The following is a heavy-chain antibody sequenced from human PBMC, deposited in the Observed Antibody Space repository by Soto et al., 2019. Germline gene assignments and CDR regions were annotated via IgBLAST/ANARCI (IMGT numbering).Heavy chain of an antibody. CDR3: PHRPAPPGHFSY. CDR1: GFSLSTSGVG. V-gene: IGHV2-5*02. CDR2: IYWDDDK. J-gene: IGHJ4*02. Sequence: QITLKESGPTLVKPTQTLTLTCTFSGFSLSTSGVGVGWIRQPPGKALEWLALIYWDDDKRYTPSLKSRLTIPTDPSKTHVVLTITNMDPVSSPTYYSPHRPAPPGHFSYSGQATLVTFSS.